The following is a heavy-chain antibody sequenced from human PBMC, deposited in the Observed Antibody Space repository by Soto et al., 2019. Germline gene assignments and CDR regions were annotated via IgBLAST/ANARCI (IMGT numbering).Heavy chain of an antibody. CDR2: IYRSGNT. J-gene: IGHJ5*02. D-gene: IGHD3-3*02. CDR1: GYSVSSGFY. V-gene: IGHV4-38-2*02. CDR3: ARGPPIVASPTSFYNWFEP. Sequence: PSETLSLTCTVSGYSVSSGFYWGWIRHPPGKGLEWIGSIYRSGNTYYNPPLKSRVAISIDPSKNHFSLKMNSVTAADTAVYYCARGPPIVASPTSFYNWFEPWGQGTLVTVSS.